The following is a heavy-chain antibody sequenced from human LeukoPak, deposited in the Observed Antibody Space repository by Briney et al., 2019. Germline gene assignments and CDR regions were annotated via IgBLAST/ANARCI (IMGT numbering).Heavy chain of an antibody. Sequence: GGALRLSCAASGFTFSSYWMSWVRQAPGKGLEWVANIKQDGSEKYYVDSVKGRFTISRDNAKNSLYLQMNSLRAEDTAVYYCARLLLWFGEQVDYWGQGTLVTVSS. J-gene: IGHJ4*02. D-gene: IGHD3-10*01. CDR2: IKQDGSEK. CDR3: ARLLLWFGEQVDY. CDR1: GFTFSSYW. V-gene: IGHV3-7*03.